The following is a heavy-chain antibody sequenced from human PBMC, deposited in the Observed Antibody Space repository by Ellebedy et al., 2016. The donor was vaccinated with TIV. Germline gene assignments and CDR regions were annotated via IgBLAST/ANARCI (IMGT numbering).Heavy chain of an antibody. V-gene: IGHV1-69*06. D-gene: IGHD3-10*01. CDR1: GGTFSSYA. Sequence: SVKVSXXASGGTFSSYAISWVREAPGQGLELMGGIIPIFGTANYAQKFQGRVTITADKSTSTAYMELSSLRSEDTAVYYCARGGGYYYGSGSYGWFDPWGQGTLVTVYS. J-gene: IGHJ5*02. CDR3: ARGGGYYYGSGSYGWFDP. CDR2: IIPIFGTA.